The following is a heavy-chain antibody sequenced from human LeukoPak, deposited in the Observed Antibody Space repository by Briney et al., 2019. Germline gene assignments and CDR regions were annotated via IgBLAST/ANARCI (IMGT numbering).Heavy chain of an antibody. V-gene: IGHV3-21*01. D-gene: IGHD6-13*01. CDR2: ISTSSSYI. Sequence: GGSLRLSCAASGFTFDDHGMSWVRQAPGKGLEWISFISTSSSYIYYADSVKGRFTLSRDNAKNSLYLQVNSLRAEDTAVYYCARASSSWYYFDYWGQGTLVTVSS. CDR1: GFTFDDHG. J-gene: IGHJ4*02. CDR3: ARASSSWYYFDY.